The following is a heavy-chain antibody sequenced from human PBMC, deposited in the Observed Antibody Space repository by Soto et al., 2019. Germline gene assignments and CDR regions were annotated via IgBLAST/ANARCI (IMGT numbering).Heavy chain of an antibody. D-gene: IGHD6-6*01. V-gene: IGHV1-69*13. CDR3: ARDLEYSSSSGYYYGMDV. CDR1: GGTFSSYA. J-gene: IGHJ6*02. Sequence: ASVKVSCKASGGTFSSYAISWVRQAPGQGLEWMGGITPIFGTANYAQKFQGRVTITADESTSTAYMELSSLRSEDTAVYYCARDLEYSSSSGYYYGMDVWGQGTTVTVSS. CDR2: ITPIFGTA.